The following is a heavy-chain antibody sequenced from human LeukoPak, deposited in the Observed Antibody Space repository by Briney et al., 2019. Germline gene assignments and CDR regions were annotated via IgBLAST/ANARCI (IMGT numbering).Heavy chain of an antibody. J-gene: IGHJ4*02. CDR3: AKDKAHTTGDGDYGRGMVWDY. CDR1: GFTFSSYA. V-gene: IGHV3-23*01. D-gene: IGHD4-17*01. Sequence: PGGSLRLSCAASGFTFSSYAMSWVRQAPGKGLEWVSAISGSGGSTYYADSVKGRFTISRDNSKNTLYLQMNSLRAEDTAVYYCAKDKAHTTGDGDYGRGMVWDYWGQGTLVTVSS. CDR2: ISGSGGST.